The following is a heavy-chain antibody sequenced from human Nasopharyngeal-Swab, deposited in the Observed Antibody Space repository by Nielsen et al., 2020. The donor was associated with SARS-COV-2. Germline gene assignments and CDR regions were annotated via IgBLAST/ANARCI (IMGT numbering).Heavy chain of an antibody. CDR2: IGCGGLSK. CDR3: ARLRDYGGPNDAFDV. CDR1: GFSFRSYG. D-gene: IGHD4-17*01. Sequence: ESLKTPRAALGFSFRSYGMGRVRPAPGKGPEWVSAIGCGGLSKNHADLVKGRFTISRDNSKNTLYLQLNSLRGEDTAVYFCARLRDYGGPNDAFDVWGQGTMVTVS. J-gene: IGHJ3*01. V-gene: IGHV3-23*01.